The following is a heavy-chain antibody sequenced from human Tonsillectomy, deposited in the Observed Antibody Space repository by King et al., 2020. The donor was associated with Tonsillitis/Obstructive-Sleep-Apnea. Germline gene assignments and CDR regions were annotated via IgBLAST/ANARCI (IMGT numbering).Heavy chain of an antibody. V-gene: IGHV3-33*01. CDR2: IWYDGSSE. Sequence: QLVQSGGGVVQPGRSLKLSCIASGFTFSTYGMHWVRQAPGKGLEWVTIIWYDGSSEFYADSVKGRLTISRDNSKNTLYLQMNSLRAEDTAVYYCARDRGDYYYMDVWGKGTTVTVSS. CDR1: GFTFSTYG. CDR3: ARDRGDYYYMDV. D-gene: IGHD1-26*01. J-gene: IGHJ6*03.